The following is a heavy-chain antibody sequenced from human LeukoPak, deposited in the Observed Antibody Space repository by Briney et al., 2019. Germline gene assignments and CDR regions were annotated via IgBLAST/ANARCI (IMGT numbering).Heavy chain of an antibody. V-gene: IGHV3-73*01. CDR3: TSRRTDYSNTIIDY. Sequence: GGSLRLSCAASGFTFSGSAMHWVRQASGKGLEWVGRIRSKANSYATAYAASVKGRFTISRDDSKNTAYLQMSSLKTEDTAVYYCTSRRTDYSNTIIDYWGQGTLVTVSS. CDR1: GFTFSGSA. CDR2: IRSKANSYAT. D-gene: IGHD4-11*01. J-gene: IGHJ4*02.